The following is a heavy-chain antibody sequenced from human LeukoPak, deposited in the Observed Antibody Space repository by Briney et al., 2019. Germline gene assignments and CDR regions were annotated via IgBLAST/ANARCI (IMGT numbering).Heavy chain of an antibody. CDR3: ARAGLVVVTAKKSDAFDV. V-gene: IGHV4-59*08. CDR2: IYYSGST. Sequence: SETLSLTCTVSGGSISSYYWSWIRRPPGKGLEWLGYIYYSGSTNSNPSLKSRVTISVDTSKNQCSLKLSSVTAADTAVYYCARAGLVVVTAKKSDAFDVWGQGTMVTVSS. J-gene: IGHJ3*01. D-gene: IGHD2-21*02. CDR1: GGSISSYY.